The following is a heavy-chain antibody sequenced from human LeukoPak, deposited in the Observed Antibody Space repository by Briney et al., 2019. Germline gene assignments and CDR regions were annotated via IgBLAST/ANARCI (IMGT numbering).Heavy chain of an antibody. Sequence: GGSLRLSCAASGFTFSSYWMSWVRQAPGKGLEWVANIKQDGSEKYYVDSVKGRFTISRDNAKSSLYLQMNSLRAEDTAVYYCVSRYSSSSGNYWGQGTLVTVSS. CDR1: GFTFSSYW. CDR3: VSRYSSSSGNY. D-gene: IGHD6-6*01. CDR2: IKQDGSEK. J-gene: IGHJ4*02. V-gene: IGHV3-7*01.